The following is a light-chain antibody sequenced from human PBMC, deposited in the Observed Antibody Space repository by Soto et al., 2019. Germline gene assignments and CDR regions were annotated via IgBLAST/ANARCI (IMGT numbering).Light chain of an antibody. CDR3: CSYAGTNSLKV. CDR1: SSDVGSYNY. CDR2: EVS. J-gene: IGLJ3*02. Sequence: QSALTQPPSASGSPGQSVTISCTGTSSDVGSYNYVSWYQQHPGKAPKLIIYEVSKRPSGVPDRFSGSKSGNTASLTVSGLQAEDEADYYCCSYAGTNSLKVFGGGTKLTVL. V-gene: IGLV2-8*01.